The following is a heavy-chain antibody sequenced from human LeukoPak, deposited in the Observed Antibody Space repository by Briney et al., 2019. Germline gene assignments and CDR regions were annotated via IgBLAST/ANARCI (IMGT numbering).Heavy chain of an antibody. V-gene: IGHV1-18*01. CDR1: GYTFSSYG. Sequence: ASVKVSCKASGYTFSSYGISWVRQAPGQGVEWMGWISAYNGNTNYAQKLQGRVTMTTDTSTSTAYMELRSLRSDDTAVYYCARTGYYDFWSGYFKYYYYYYMDVRGKGTTVTVSS. D-gene: IGHD3-3*01. CDR3: ARTGYYDFWSGYFKYYYYYYMDV. J-gene: IGHJ6*03. CDR2: ISAYNGNT.